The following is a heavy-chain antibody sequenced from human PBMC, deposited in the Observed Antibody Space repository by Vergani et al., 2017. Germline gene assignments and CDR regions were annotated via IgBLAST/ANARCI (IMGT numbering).Heavy chain of an antibody. CDR1: GGSISSSNW. D-gene: IGHD3-10*01. J-gene: IGHJ3*02. CDR3: ARVVWFGELAGAFDI. V-gene: IGHV4-4*02. CDR2: IYHSGST. Sequence: QVQLQESGPGLVKPSGTLSLTCDVSGGSISSSNWWSWVRQPPGKGLEWIGEIYHSGSTNYNPSLKSRVTIAVDKSKNQFPLKLSSVTAADPAVYYCARVVWFGELAGAFDIWGQGTMVTVSS.